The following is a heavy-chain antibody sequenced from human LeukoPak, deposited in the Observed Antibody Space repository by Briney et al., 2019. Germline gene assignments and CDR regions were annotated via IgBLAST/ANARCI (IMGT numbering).Heavy chain of an antibody. CDR1: GGTFSSYA. D-gene: IGHD3-10*01. V-gene: IGHV1-69*06. J-gene: IGHJ3*02. CDR2: IIPIFGTA. CDR3: AREGVPDAFDI. Sequence: SVKVSCKASGGTFSSYAISGVRQAPGQGLEWMGGIIPIFGTANYAQKFQGRVTITADKSTSTAYMELSSLRSEDTAVYYCAREGVPDAFDIWGQGTMVTVSS.